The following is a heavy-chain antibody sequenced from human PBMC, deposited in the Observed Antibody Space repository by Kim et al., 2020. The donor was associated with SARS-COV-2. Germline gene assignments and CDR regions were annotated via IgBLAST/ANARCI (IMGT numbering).Heavy chain of an antibody. CDR1: GYTFTSYA. CDR2: INTNTGNP. CDR3: ARDDHSYDYGDYGRIDY. D-gene: IGHD4-17*01. J-gene: IGHJ4*02. V-gene: IGHV7-4-1*02. Sequence: ASVKVSCKASGYTFTSYAMNWVRQAPGQGLEWMGWINTNTGNPTYAQGFTGRFVFSLDTSVSTAYLQISSLKAEDTAVYYCARDDHSYDYGDYGRIDYWGQGTLVTVSS.